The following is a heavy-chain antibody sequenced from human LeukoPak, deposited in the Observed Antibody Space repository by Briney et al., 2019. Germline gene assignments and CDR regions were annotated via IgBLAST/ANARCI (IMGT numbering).Heavy chain of an antibody. J-gene: IGHJ4*02. CDR2: IDSSSSYI. Sequence: GGSLRLSCAASGFTFSIYSMNWVRQAPGKGLEWVSSIDSSSSYIYYSDSVKGRFTISRDNAKNSLYLQMNSLRAEDTAVYYCARDLAYYYDTNYDWGQGTLVTVPS. CDR3: ARDLAYYYDTNYD. D-gene: IGHD3-22*01. V-gene: IGHV3-21*01. CDR1: GFTFSIYS.